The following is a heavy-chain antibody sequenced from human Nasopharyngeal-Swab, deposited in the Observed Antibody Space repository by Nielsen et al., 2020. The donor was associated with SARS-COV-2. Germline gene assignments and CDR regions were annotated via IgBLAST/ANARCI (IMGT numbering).Heavy chain of an antibody. CDR3: ARLKGTGGDYATYMDV. CDR2: IYYSGST. J-gene: IGHJ6*02. Sequence: SETLSLTCTVSGGSISCSSWSWIRQPPGKGLEWIGYIYYSGSTNYNPSLKSRVTISVDTSKNQFSLKLSSVTAADTAVYYCARLKGTGGDYATYMDVWGQGTTVTVSS. D-gene: IGHD4-17*01. V-gene: IGHV4-59*01. CDR1: GGSISCSS.